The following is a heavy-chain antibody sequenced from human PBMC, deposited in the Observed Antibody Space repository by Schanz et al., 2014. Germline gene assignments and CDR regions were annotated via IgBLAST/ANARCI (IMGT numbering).Heavy chain of an antibody. CDR1: GFTFSNYA. Sequence: VQLVESGGGVVQPGGSLRLSCVASGFTFSNYAMSWVRQAPGKGLEWVSYISSSSSYTNYADSVKGRFTISRDNSNNTVFLQMNSLRAEDTGVYYCARGREVVAKIFDVWGQGTMVTVSS. J-gene: IGHJ3*01. CDR3: ARGREVVAKIFDV. CDR2: ISSSSSYT. D-gene: IGHD3-22*01. V-gene: IGHV3-23*04.